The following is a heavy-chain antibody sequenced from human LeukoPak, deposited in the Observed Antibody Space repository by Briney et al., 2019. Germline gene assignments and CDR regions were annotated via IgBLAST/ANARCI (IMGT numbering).Heavy chain of an antibody. V-gene: IGHV4-30-4*07. CDR2: IYYSGST. D-gene: IGHD3-3*01. CDR1: GGSISSGGYS. Sequence: NPSETLSLTCAVSGGSISSGGYSWSWIRQPPGKGLEWIGYIYYSGSTYYNPSLKSRVTISVDTSKNQFSLKLSSVTAADTAVYYCARANFWSGPDNNYYYYYMDVWGKGTTVTVSS. J-gene: IGHJ6*03. CDR3: ARANFWSGPDNNYYYYYMDV.